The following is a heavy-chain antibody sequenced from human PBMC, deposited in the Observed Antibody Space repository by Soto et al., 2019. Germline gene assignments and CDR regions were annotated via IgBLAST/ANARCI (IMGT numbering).Heavy chain of an antibody. D-gene: IGHD2-2*01. J-gene: IGHJ4*02. CDR2: ISYDGSNK. Sequence: GGSLRLSCAASGFTFSSYAMHWVRQAPGKGLEWVAVISYDGSNKYYAASVKGRFTISRDNSKNTLYLQMNSLRAEDTAVYYCARGPSSLTRFDYWGQGTLVTVS. CDR1: GFTFSSYA. CDR3: ARGPSSLTRFDY. V-gene: IGHV3-30-3*01.